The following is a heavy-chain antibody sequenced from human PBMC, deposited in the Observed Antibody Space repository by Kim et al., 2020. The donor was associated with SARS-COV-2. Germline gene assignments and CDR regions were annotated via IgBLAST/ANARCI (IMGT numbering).Heavy chain of an antibody. CDR1: GGSFSGYY. D-gene: IGHD3-10*01. J-gene: IGHJ4*02. CDR3: ARGRRRGRGAACLDY. Sequence: SETLSLTCAVYGGSFSGYYWSWIRQPPGKGLEWIGEINHSGSTNYNPSLKSRVTISVDTSKNQFSLKLSSVTAADTAVYYCARGRRRGRGAACLDYWGQGTLVTVSS. CDR2: INHSGST. V-gene: IGHV4-34*01.